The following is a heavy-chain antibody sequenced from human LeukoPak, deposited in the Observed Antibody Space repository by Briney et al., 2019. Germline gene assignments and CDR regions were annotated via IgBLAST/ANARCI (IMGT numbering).Heavy chain of an antibody. V-gene: IGHV5-51*01. CDR3: ARQDYYDSSGYYYRWFDP. CDR2: IYPGDSDT. J-gene: IGHJ5*02. Sequence: GESLKISCKGSGYSFTSYWIGWVRQMPGKGLEWMGIIYPGDSDTRYSLSFQGQVTISADKSISTAYLQWSSLKASDTAMYYCARQDYYDSSGYYYRWFDPWGQGTLVTVSS. CDR1: GYSFTSYW. D-gene: IGHD3-22*01.